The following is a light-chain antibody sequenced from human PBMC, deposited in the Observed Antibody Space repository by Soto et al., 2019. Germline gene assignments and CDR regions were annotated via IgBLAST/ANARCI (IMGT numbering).Light chain of an antibody. CDR1: QDISNY. CDR2: DAS. J-gene: IGKJ4*01. CDR3: QQYDNLLTLT. Sequence: DIQMTQSPSSLSASVGDRVTITCQASQDISNYLNWYQQKPGKPPKLLIYDASNLETGVPSRFSGGGSGTDFPFTLSSLQPEDIATYYCQQYDNLLTLTFGGGTKVEIK. V-gene: IGKV1-33*01.